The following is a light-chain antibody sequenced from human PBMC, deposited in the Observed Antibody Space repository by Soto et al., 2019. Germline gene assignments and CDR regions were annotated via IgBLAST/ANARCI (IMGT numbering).Light chain of an antibody. J-gene: IGKJ1*01. CDR1: QSISNY. CDR3: QQTYSSPES. CDR2: AAS. Sequence: DIQMTQSPSSLSASVEERVTIICRASQSISNYLNWYQQKPGKAPNLLIYAASSLLSGVPSRSSGGVSGTDFTLTISSLQPEDFATYYCQQTYSSPESFGQGTKVEIK. V-gene: IGKV1-39*01.